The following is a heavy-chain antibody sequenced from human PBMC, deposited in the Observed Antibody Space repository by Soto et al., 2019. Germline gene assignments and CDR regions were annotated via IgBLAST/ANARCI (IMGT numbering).Heavy chain of an antibody. D-gene: IGHD1-26*01. Sequence: ASETLSLTCTVSGGSISSGGYYWSWIRQHPGKGLEWIGYIYYSGSTYYNPSLKSRVTISVDTSKNQFSLKLSSVTAADTAVYYCARVEVGAKDAFDIWGQGTMVTVS. CDR3: ARVEVGAKDAFDI. J-gene: IGHJ3*02. V-gene: IGHV4-31*03. CDR1: GGSISSGGYY. CDR2: IYYSGST.